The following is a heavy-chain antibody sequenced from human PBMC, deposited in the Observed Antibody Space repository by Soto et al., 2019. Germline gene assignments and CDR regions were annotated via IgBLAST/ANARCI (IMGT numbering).Heavy chain of an antibody. D-gene: IGHD5-12*01. Sequence: GASVKVSCKASGGTFSSYTISWVRQAPGQGLEWMGGIIPIFGTANYAQKFQGRVTITADESTSTAYMELSSLRSEDTAVYYCAKAKGYSGYDYMDAFDIWGQGTMVTVSS. V-gene: IGHV1-69*13. CDR2: IIPIFGTA. J-gene: IGHJ3*02. CDR1: GGTFSSYT. CDR3: AKAKGYSGYDYMDAFDI.